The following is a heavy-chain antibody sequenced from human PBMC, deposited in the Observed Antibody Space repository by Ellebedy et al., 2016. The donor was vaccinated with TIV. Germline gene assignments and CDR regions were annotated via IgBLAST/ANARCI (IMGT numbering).Heavy chain of an antibody. D-gene: IGHD5-18*01. CDR2: IKQDGSEK. Sequence: GESLKISXAASGFTFSTYWMSWVRQAPGKGLEWVATIKQDGSEKYFVDSVKGRFTISRDNAKNSLCLQMISLRAEDTAVYYCARDKSSGSTYGSHFDYWGQGTLVTVSS. V-gene: IGHV3-7*01. CDR1: GFTFSTYW. CDR3: ARDKSSGSTYGSHFDY. J-gene: IGHJ4*02.